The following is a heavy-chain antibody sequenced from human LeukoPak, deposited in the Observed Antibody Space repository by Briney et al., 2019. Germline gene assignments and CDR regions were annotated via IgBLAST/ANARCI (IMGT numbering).Heavy chain of an antibody. CDR1: GFTFSSYS. Sequence: GGSLRLSCAASGFTFSSYSMNWVRQAPGKGLEWVSYISSSSSTIYYADSVKGRFTISRDNAKNSLYLQMNGLRAEDTAVYYCARDLCSSTSCYAGWFDPWGQGTLVTVSS. V-gene: IGHV3-48*01. D-gene: IGHD2-2*01. CDR2: ISSSSSTI. CDR3: ARDLCSSTSCYAGWFDP. J-gene: IGHJ5*02.